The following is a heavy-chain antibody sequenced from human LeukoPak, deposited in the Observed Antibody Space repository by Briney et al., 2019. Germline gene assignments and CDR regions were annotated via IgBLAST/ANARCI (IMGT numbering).Heavy chain of an antibody. CDR1: GGTFNIYA. CDR2: IIPIFGTA. CDR3: ATDLGTMVRGVIISAY. J-gene: IGHJ4*02. Sequence: SVNVSYTASGGTFNIYAISWVGQAPGQGGEWMGGIIPIFGTANYTQKFQGRVKITADEAKSTAYMELSSLRSEDTAVYYCATDLGTMVRGVIISAYWGQGTLVTVSS. V-gene: IGHV1-69*13. D-gene: IGHD3-10*01.